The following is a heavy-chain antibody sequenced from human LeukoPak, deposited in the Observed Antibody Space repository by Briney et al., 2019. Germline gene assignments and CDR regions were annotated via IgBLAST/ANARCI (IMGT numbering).Heavy chain of an antibody. V-gene: IGHV4-59*08. CDR1: GGSISSYY. D-gene: IGHD6-19*01. CDR3: ARSFGSGWYY. Sequence: SETLSLTCTVSGGSISSYYWSWIRQPPGKGLEWIGYIYYSGSTNYNPSLKSRVTISVDTSKNQFSLKLSSVTAADTAVYYCARSFGSGWYYWGQGTLVTVSS. J-gene: IGHJ4*02. CDR2: IYYSGST.